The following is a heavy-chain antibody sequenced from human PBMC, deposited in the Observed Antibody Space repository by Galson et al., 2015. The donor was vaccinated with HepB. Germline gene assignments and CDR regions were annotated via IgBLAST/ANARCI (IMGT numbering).Heavy chain of an antibody. J-gene: IGHJ6*02. CDR3: ARYYYDSGNYFTYYGMDV. CDR1: GFTFNRYW. Sequence: SLRLSCAASGFTFNRYWMSWVRQAPGKGLEWVTNIKQGGTDRYYVDSVRGRFTISRDNAKNSFYLQMNSLRAEDTAVYYCARYYYDSGNYFTYYGMDVWGQGTTVTVSS. CDR2: IKQGGTDR. D-gene: IGHD3-10*01. V-gene: IGHV3-7*03.